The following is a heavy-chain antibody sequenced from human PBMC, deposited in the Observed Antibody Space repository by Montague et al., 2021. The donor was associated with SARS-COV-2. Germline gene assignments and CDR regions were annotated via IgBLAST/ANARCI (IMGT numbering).Heavy chain of an antibody. V-gene: IGHV3-33*01. CDR3: ARANSIWDTDDYYYGMDV. D-gene: IGHD3-3*02. Sequence: SLRLSCAASGSVFSSHGMHLVRQAPGKGLEWVAHIWYDSSREYXXXSXXXRFXISRDNSKNTLYLELKNLRAEDTAVYYCARANSIWDTDDYYYGMDVWGRGTTVTVSS. J-gene: IGHJ6*02. CDR1: GSVFSSHG. CDR2: IWYDSSRE.